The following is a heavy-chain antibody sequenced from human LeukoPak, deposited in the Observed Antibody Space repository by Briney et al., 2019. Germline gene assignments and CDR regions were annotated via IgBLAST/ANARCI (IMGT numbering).Heavy chain of an antibody. CDR3: AEDSGSYYVGWFDP. J-gene: IGHJ5*02. CDR1: GGTFSSYA. V-gene: IGHV1-69*05. CDR2: IIPIFGTA. D-gene: IGHD1-26*01. Sequence: VASVKVSCKASGGTFSSYAISWVRQAPGQGLEWMGRIIPIFGTANYAQKFQGRVTITTDESTSTAYMELSSLRSEDTAVYYCAEDSGSYYVGWFDPWGQGTLVTVSS.